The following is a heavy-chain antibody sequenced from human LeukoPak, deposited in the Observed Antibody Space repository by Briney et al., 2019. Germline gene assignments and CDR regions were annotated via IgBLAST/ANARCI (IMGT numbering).Heavy chain of an antibody. D-gene: IGHD6-19*01. Sequence: SETLSLTCAVSGGSISSGGYSWSWIRQPPGKGLEWIGYIYHSGSTYYNPSLKSRVTTSVDRSKNQFSLKLSSVTAANTAVYYCARDSGWYKFVFDYWGQGTLVTVSS. CDR3: ARDSGWYKFVFDY. J-gene: IGHJ4*02. CDR1: GGSISSGGYS. CDR2: IYHSGST. V-gene: IGHV4-30-2*01.